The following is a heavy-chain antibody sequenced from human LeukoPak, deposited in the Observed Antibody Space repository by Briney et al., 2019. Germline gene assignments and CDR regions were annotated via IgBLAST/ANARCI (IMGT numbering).Heavy chain of an antibody. J-gene: IGHJ1*01. CDR2: ISAYNGNT. D-gene: IGHD6-13*01. V-gene: IGHV1-18*01. Sequence: GASVKVSCKASGYTFTSYGISWVRQAPGQGLEWMGWISAYNGNTNYAQKLQGRVTMTTDTSTSTAYMELRSLRSDDTAVYYCARDFRGGIAAAGTGYFQHWGQGTPVTVSS. CDR1: GYTFTSYG. CDR3: ARDFRGGIAAAGTGYFQH.